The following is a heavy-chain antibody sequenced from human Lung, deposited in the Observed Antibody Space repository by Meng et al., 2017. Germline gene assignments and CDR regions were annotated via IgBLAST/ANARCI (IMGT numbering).Heavy chain of an antibody. CDR2: INHSGSA. J-gene: IGHJ4*02. CDR1: GGSFSDYY. V-gene: IGHV4-34*01. D-gene: IGHD4-11*01. CDR3: ARGPTTMAHDFDY. Sequence: QVRLQQWGAGLLKPSGTLALSCFVYGGSFSDYYWSWIRQPPGKGLEWIGEINHSGSANYNPSLESRATISVDTSQNNLSLKLSSVTAADSAVYYCARGPTTMAHDFDYWGQGTLVTVSS.